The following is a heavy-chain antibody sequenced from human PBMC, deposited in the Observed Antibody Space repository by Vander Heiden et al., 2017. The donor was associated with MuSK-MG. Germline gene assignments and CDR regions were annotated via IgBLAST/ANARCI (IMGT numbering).Heavy chain of an antibody. J-gene: IGHJ3*02. V-gene: IGHV4-34*01. Sequence: QVQLQQWGAGLLKPSETLSLTCAVYGGSVSGDYWCWIRKPPGKGLEWIGEINHSGSTNYNPSLKSRVTISVDTSKNQFSLKLSSVTAADTAVYYCARGFRRWLQPSGKAFDIWGQGTMVTVSS. CDR2: INHSGST. D-gene: IGHD1-26*01. CDR3: ARGFRRWLQPSGKAFDI. CDR1: GGSVSGDY.